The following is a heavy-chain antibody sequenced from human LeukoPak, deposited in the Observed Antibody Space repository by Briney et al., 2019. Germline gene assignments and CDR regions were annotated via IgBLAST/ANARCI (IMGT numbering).Heavy chain of an antibody. D-gene: IGHD6-13*01. J-gene: IGHJ5*02. V-gene: IGHV3-30-3*01. CDR3: ARGRYSSSWQNWFDP. Sequence: GGSLRLSCAASGFTFSSYAMHWVRQAPGKGLEWVAVISYDGSNKYYADFVKGRFTISRDNSKNTLYLQMNSLRAEDTAVYYCARGRYSSSWQNWFDPWGQGTLVTVSS. CDR1: GFTFSSYA. CDR2: ISYDGSNK.